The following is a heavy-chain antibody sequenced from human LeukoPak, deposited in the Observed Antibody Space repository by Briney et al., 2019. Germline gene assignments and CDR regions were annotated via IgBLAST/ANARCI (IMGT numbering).Heavy chain of an antibody. V-gene: IGHV3-20*04. CDR3: ARHRAHRTYYYGSGSYSLPYNWFDP. J-gene: IGHJ5*02. D-gene: IGHD3-10*01. CDR1: GFTFDDYG. Sequence: GGSLRLSCAASGFTFDDYGMSWVRQAPGKGLEWVSGINLNGGSTGYADSVKGRFTISRDNAKNSLYLQMNSLRAEDTAVYYCARHRAHRTYYYGSGSYSLPYNWFDPWGQGTLVTVSS. CDR2: INLNGGST.